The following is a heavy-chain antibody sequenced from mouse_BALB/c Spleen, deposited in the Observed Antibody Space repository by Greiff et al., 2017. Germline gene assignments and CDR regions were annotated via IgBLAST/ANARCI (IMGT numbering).Heavy chain of an antibody. V-gene: IGHV7-3*02. Sequence: EVQLVESGGGLVQPGGSLRLSCATYGFTFTDYYMSWVRQPPGKALEWLGFIRNRANGYTTEYSASVKGRFTISRDNSQSILYLQMNTLRAEDSATYYCARDRGYYGSSAMDYWGQGTSVTVSS. CDR3: ARDRGYYGSSAMDY. D-gene: IGHD1-2*01. CDR1: GFTFTDYY. CDR2: IRNRANGYTT. J-gene: IGHJ4*01.